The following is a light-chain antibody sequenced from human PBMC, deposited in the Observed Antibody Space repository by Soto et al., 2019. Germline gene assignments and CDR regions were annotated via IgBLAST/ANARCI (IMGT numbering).Light chain of an antibody. CDR2: GNN. J-gene: IGLJ2*01. Sequence: QSVLTQPPSVSGAPGQRVTISCDVHWYQQLPGTAPKLLMYGNNNRPSGVPDRFSGSKSGTSASLAITGLQAEDEATYYCQSYDRSLSLIFGGGTKLTVL. CDR1: D. V-gene: IGLV1-40*01. CDR3: QSYDRSLSLI.